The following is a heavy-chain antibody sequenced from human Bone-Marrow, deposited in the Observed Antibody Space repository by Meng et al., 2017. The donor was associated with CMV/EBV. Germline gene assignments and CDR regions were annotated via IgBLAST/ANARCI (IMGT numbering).Heavy chain of an antibody. D-gene: IGHD2-2*01. V-gene: IGHV3-30*04. CDR3: ARNDIVVVPAANYYGMDV. CDR2: ISYDGSNK. J-gene: IGHJ6*02. Sequence: GESLKISCAASGFTFSSYAMHWVRQAPGKGLEWVAVISYDGSNKYYADSVKGRFTISRDNSKNTLYLQMNSLRAEDTAVYYCARNDIVVVPAANYYGMDVWGQGTTVIVSS. CDR1: GFTFSSYA.